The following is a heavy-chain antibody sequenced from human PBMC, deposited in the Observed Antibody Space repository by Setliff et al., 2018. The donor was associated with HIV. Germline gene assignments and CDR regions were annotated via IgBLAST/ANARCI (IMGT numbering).Heavy chain of an antibody. CDR1: GFTFSVHY. V-gene: IGHV3-11*06. J-gene: IGHJ4*02. CDR3: ARDFCGSSCSSGYGYFDH. D-gene: IGHD2-15*01. CDR2: ISGGSTSHM. Sequence: PGGSLRLSCAASGFTFSVHYMSWIRQAPGKGLEGVSYISGGSTSHMNYADSVKGRFTISRDNARNSLYLEMNSLRADDTAVYYCARDFCGSSCSSGYGYFDHWGQGTLVTVSS.